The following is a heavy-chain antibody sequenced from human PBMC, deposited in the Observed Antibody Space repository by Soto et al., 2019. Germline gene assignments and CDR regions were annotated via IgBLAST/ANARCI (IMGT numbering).Heavy chain of an antibody. J-gene: IGHJ4*02. D-gene: IGHD2-2*01. CDR3: ASLNWEVPATGP. CDR2: IKDDGTKT. CDR1: GCTYIAYD. Sequence: SQRLSWSASGCTYIAYDVNWVRPAPGKGLEWVANIKDDGTKTFYADSVRGRFTISRDNAKNSLYLQMNSLRAEDTAVYYCASLNWEVPATGPWGRGTLVTVSS. V-gene: IGHV3-7*03.